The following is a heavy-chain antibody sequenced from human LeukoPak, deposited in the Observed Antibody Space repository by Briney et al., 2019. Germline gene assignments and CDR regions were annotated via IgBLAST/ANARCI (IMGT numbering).Heavy chain of an antibody. V-gene: IGHV1-18*01. J-gene: IGHJ4*02. Sequence: ASVKVSCKASGYTFTRYGISWVRQAPGQGLEWMGWISAYNGSTNYAQKLQGRVTMTTDTSTSTAYMELRSLRSDDTAVYYCARDLQRYYYDSSGYYWSYWGQGTLVTVSS. CDR1: GYTFTRYG. D-gene: IGHD3-22*01. CDR2: ISAYNGST. CDR3: ARDLQRYYYDSSGYYWSY.